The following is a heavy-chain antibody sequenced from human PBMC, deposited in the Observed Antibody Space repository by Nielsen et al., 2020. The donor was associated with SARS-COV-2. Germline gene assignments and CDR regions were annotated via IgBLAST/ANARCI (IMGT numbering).Heavy chain of an antibody. CDR2: VSSSGGST. Sequence: GESLKISCAASGFTFSSFGLHWVRQAPGKGLEWVSRVSSSGGSTYYADSMNDRFTISRDNSKNTVSLQMHSLRAEDTAVYYCARDLDDKPNGGWFDTWGQGSLVTVSA. J-gene: IGHJ5*01. CDR1: GFTFSSFG. D-gene: IGHD3-16*01. V-gene: IGHV3-23*01. CDR3: ARDLDDKPNGGWFDT.